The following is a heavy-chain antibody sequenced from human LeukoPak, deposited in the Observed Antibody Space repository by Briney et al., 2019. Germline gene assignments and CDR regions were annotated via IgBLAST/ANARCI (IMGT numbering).Heavy chain of an antibody. Sequence: PSDTLSLTCAVYGDSFSGYYWSWVRQPPGKGLEWIGGINHSGNTNYHPYLKSRGTKSVGQTKNQFSLRLNSVNSADTAVYYCARDRRWSWLLLRDWFDPWGQGTLVTVSS. CDR3: ARDRRWSWLLLRDWFDP. V-gene: IGHV4-34*01. J-gene: IGHJ5*02. CDR2: INHSGNT. D-gene: IGHD3-22*01. CDR1: GDSFSGYY.